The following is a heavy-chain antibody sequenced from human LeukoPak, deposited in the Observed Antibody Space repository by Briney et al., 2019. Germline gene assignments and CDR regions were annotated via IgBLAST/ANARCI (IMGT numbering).Heavy chain of an antibody. Sequence: ASVKVSCKASGYTFTSYGISWVRQAPGQGLEWMGWISAYNGNTNYAQKLQGRVTMTTDTSTSTAYMELRSLRSDDTAVYYCARVTQPVRFLEWPNWFDPWGQGTLVTVSS. CDR3: ARVTQPVRFLEWPNWFDP. V-gene: IGHV1-18*01. D-gene: IGHD3-3*01. J-gene: IGHJ5*02. CDR2: ISAYNGNT. CDR1: GYTFTSYG.